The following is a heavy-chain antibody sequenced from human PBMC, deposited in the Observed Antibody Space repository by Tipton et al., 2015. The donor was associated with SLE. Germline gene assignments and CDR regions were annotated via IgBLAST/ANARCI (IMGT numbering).Heavy chain of an antibody. CDR3: AREPSGSGIDAFDI. Sequence: TLSLTCIVSGGSINSGNYYWSWIRQPAGKGLEWIGRFYTSGSTSYNPSLKSRVTISVDTSKNQFSLNLTSVTAADTAVYYCAREPSGSGIDAFDIWGQGTMVTVSS. J-gene: IGHJ3*02. CDR2: FYTSGST. D-gene: IGHD3-10*01. CDR1: GGSINSGNYY. V-gene: IGHV4-61*02.